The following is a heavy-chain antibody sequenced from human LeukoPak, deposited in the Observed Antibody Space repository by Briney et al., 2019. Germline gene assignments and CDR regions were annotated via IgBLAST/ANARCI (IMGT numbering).Heavy chain of an antibody. J-gene: IGHJ4*02. CDR2: ISNSGSYI. D-gene: IGHD6-13*01. CDR1: GFTFSSYR. CDR3: ARLVGGSSRPLDC. Sequence: PGGSLRLSCAASGFTFSSYRMNWVRQAPGKGLEWVSSISNSGSYIYYADSVKGRFTISRDNAKNSLYLRMNSLRAEDTAVYYCARLVGGSSRPLDCWGQGTLVTVSS. V-gene: IGHV3-21*01.